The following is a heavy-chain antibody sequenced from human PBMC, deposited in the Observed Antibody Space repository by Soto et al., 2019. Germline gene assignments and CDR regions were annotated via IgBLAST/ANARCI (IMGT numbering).Heavy chain of an antibody. CDR2: ISAYNGNR. CDR1: GYTFTSYG. J-gene: IGHJ5*02. D-gene: IGHD3-16*02. V-gene: IGHV1-18*01. Sequence: ASVKVSCKASGYTFTSYGIRWVRQAPGQGLEWMGLISAYNGNRNYAQKLQGRVTMTTDTSTSTAYMELRSLRSDDTAVYYCARDGMYDYVWGSYRSPHNWFDPWGPG. CDR3: ARDGMYDYVWGSYRSPHNWFDP.